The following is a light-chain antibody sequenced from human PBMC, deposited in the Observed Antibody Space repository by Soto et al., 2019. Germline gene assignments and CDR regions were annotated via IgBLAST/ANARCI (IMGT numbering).Light chain of an antibody. V-gene: IGKV4-1*01. CDR1: QSVLYIPTNKNY. J-gene: IGKJ4*01. Sequence: DILMTQSPDSLAVSLGERATINCKSSQSVLYIPTNKNYLAWYQRKPGQPPKLLIYWASTRESGVPDRFSGSGSGTDVTLTISRLQAEDVAVYYCQQYFTTPRLGFGGGTKVEIK. CDR2: WAS. CDR3: QQYFTTPRLG.